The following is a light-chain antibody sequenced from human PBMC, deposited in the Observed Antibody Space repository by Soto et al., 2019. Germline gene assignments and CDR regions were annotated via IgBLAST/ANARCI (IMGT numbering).Light chain of an antibody. CDR1: QTVRNNY. J-gene: IGKJ4*01. CDR2: DAS. CDR3: QQFSSYPLT. V-gene: IGKV3-20*01. Sequence: EFVLTQSPCTLSFSAGERSTLSFMASQTVRNNYLAWYQQKPGQAPRLLIYDASSRATGIPDRFSGGGSGTDFTLTISRLEPEDFAVYYCQQFSSYPLTFGGGTKVDIK.